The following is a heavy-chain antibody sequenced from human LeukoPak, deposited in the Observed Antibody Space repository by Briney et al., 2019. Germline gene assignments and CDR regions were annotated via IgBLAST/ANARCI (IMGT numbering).Heavy chain of an antibody. CDR3: ARDRFNAFDI. CDR2: ISNDGGIK. J-gene: IGHJ3*02. CDR1: GFTFSSSS. D-gene: IGHD3-3*01. Sequence: GGSLRLSRAASGFTFSSSSIHWVRQAPGKGLEWVALISNDGGIKYYADSVKGRFTISRDNSKNTMYLQMNSLRADDTAVFYGARDRFNAFDIWGQGTMVTVSS. V-gene: IGHV3-30*01.